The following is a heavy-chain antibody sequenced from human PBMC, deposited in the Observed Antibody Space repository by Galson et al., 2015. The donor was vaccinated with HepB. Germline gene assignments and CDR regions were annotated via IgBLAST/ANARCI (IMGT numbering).Heavy chain of an antibody. V-gene: IGHV1-3*01. Sequence: SVKVSCKASGYTFTSYAMHWVRQAPGQRLEWMGWINAGNGNTKYSQKFQGRVTITRDTSASTAYMELSSLRSEDTAVYYCARDLTNSGWFDPWGQGTLVTVSS. D-gene: IGHD2-8*01. CDR3: ARDLTNSGWFDP. J-gene: IGHJ5*02. CDR1: GYTFTSYA. CDR2: INAGNGNT.